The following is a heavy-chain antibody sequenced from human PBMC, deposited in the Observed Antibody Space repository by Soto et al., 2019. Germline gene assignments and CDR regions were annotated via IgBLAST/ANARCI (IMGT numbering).Heavy chain of an antibody. D-gene: IGHD6-13*01. CDR3: ASFGSSVPHPSLGDY. J-gene: IGHJ4*02. Sequence: QVQLVQSGAEVKKPGASVKVSCKASGYTFTSYGISWVRQAPGQGLEWMGWISAYNGNTNYAQKLQGRVTMTTDTSTSTAYMELRSLRSDDTTVYYCASFGSSVPHPSLGDYWGQGTLVTVSS. CDR1: GYTFTSYG. V-gene: IGHV1-18*01. CDR2: ISAYNGNT.